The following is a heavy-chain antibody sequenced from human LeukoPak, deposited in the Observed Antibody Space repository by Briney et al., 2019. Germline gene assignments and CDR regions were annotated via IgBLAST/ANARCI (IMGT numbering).Heavy chain of an antibody. CDR2: MNPNSGNT. Sequence: GASVKVSCKASGYTFTSYDINWVRQATGQGLEWMGWMNPNSGNTGYAQKFQGRVTMTRDTSTSTVYMELSSLRSEDTAVYYCARDPSITMVRGVTGFDYWGQGTLVTVSS. CDR1: GYTFTSYD. CDR3: ARDPSITMVRGVTGFDY. D-gene: IGHD3-10*01. V-gene: IGHV1-8*01. J-gene: IGHJ4*02.